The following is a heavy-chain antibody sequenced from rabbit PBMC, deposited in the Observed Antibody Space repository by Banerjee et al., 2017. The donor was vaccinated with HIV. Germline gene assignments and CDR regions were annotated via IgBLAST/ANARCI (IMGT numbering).Heavy chain of an antibody. CDR1: GFDFNYNYY. V-gene: IGHV1S45*01. Sequence: QEQLEESGGDLVKPEGSLTITCTASGFDFNYNYYMCWVRQAPGKGPEWIACIYTGLSGGTWSASWAKGRFTISKSSSTTVTLQMTSLTAADTATYFCARDLTGVIGWNLNLWGPGTLVTVS. D-gene: IGHD1-1*01. J-gene: IGHJ4*01. CDR2: IYTGLSGGT. CDR3: ARDLTGVIGWNLNL.